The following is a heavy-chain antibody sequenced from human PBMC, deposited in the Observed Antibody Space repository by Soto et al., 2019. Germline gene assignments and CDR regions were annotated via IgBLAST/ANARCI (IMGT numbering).Heavy chain of an antibody. CDR3: AKGRDWNFYYYYGMDV. Sequence: GGSLRLSCAASGFTSSSYGMHWVRQAPGKGLEWVAVITYDGGTRYYGDSVRGRFTISRDNSKNMAYLQMNSLRAEDTAVYYCAKGRDWNFYYYYGMDVWGQGTTVTVSS. V-gene: IGHV3-30*18. D-gene: IGHD1-7*01. CDR1: GFTSSSYG. J-gene: IGHJ6*02. CDR2: ITYDGGTR.